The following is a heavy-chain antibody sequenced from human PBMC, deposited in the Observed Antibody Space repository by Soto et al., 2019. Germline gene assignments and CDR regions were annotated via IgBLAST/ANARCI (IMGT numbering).Heavy chain of an antibody. CDR1: GGSISTYY. D-gene: IGHD2-15*01. Sequence: QVQLQESGPGLVKPSEILSLTCTVSGGSISTYYWSWIRQPPGKGLEWIGYIYYSGNTNYNPSLKSRVTMSIDTSKNQFSLKLSSVTAADTAVYYCARLGGNTGRGYGMDVWGQGTPVTVSS. CDR3: ARLGGNTGRGYGMDV. CDR2: IYYSGNT. V-gene: IGHV4-59*01. J-gene: IGHJ6*02.